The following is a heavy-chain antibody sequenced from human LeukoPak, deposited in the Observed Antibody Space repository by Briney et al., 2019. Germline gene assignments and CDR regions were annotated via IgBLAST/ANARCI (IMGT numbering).Heavy chain of an antibody. CDR1: GLTFSSYG. J-gene: IGHJ5*02. Sequence: AGRSLRLSCAASGLTFSSYGMHWVRQAPGKGLEWVAVIWYDGSNKYYADSVKGRFTISRDNSKNTLYLQMNSLRAEDTAVYYCARGAVGYSSGRRWFDPWGQGTLATVSS. D-gene: IGHD6-19*01. CDR3: ARGAVGYSSGRRWFDP. V-gene: IGHV3-33*01. CDR2: IWYDGSNK.